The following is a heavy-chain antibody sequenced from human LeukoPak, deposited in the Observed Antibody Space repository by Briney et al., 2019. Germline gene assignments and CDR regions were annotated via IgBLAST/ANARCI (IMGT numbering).Heavy chain of an antibody. Sequence: SETLSLTCAVYGGSFSGYYWSWIRQPPGKGLEWIGEINHSGSTNYNPSLKSRVTIPVDTSKNQFSLELNSVTAADTAVYYCAAAFDYWGQGILVIVSS. CDR2: INHSGST. D-gene: IGHD6-25*01. J-gene: IGHJ4*02. CDR3: AAAFDY. V-gene: IGHV4-34*01. CDR1: GGSFSGYY.